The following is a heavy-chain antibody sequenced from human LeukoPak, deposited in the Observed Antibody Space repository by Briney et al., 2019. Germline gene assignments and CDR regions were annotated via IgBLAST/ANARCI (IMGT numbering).Heavy chain of an antibody. CDR1: GGSFSGYY. D-gene: IGHD3-22*01. J-gene: IGHJ4*02. Sequence: SETLSLTCAVYGGSFSGYYWSWIRQPPGKGLEWIGEINHSGSTNYNPSLKSRVTISADTSKNQFSLKLSSVTAADTAVYYCAGVSRSGYYRFYFDYWGQGTLVTVSS. CDR3: AGVSRSGYYRFYFDY. V-gene: IGHV4-34*01. CDR2: INHSGST.